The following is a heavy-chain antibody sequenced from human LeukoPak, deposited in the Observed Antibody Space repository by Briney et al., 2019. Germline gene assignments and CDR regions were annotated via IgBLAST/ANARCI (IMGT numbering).Heavy chain of an antibody. CDR1: GYTFTGYY. Sequence: ASVKVSCKASGYTFTGYYMHWVRQAPGQGLEWMGIINPSGGSTSYAQKFQGRVTMTRDTSTSTVYMELSSLRSEDTAVYYCARDPREVLGCDFWSGYSYYFDYWGQGTLVTVSS. CDR3: ARDPREVLGCDFWSGYSYYFDY. V-gene: IGHV1-46*03. J-gene: IGHJ4*02. CDR2: INPSGGST. D-gene: IGHD3-3*01.